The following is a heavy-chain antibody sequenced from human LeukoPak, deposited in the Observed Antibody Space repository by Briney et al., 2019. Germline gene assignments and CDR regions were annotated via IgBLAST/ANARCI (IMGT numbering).Heavy chain of an antibody. Sequence: PSETLSLTCAVYGGSFSGYYWSWIGQPPGKGLEWIGEINHSGSTNYNPSLKSRVTISVDTSKNQFSLKLSSVTAADTAVYYCARGYGGNSAFDYWGQGTLVTVSS. CDR1: GGSFSGYY. CDR2: INHSGST. V-gene: IGHV4-34*01. J-gene: IGHJ4*02. D-gene: IGHD4-23*01. CDR3: ARGYGGNSAFDY.